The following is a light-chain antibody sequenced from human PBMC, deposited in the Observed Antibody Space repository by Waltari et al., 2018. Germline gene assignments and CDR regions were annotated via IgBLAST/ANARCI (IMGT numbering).Light chain of an antibody. CDR2: KDS. Sequence: SYELTQPSSVSVSPGQTARITCSGDVLAKKYARWFQQKPGQAPVLVIYKDSERPSGTPERFSGSSSGTTVTLTISGAQVEDEADYYCYSAADNNLVLGGGTKLTVL. V-gene: IGLV3-27*01. J-gene: IGLJ2*01. CDR1: VLAKKY. CDR3: YSAADNNLV.